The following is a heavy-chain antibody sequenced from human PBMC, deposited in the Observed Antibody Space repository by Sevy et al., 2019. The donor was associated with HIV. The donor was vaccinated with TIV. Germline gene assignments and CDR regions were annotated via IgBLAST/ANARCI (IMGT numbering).Heavy chain of an antibody. CDR2: FDPEDGET. J-gene: IGHJ3*02. V-gene: IGHV1-24*01. CDR1: GYTLTELS. D-gene: IGHD3-22*01. CDR3: ATSPDYYDSSRDAFDI. Sequence: ASVKVSCKVSGYTLTELSIHWVRQAPGKGLEWMGGFDPEDGETIYAQKFQGRVTMTEDTSTDTAYMELSSLRSEDTAVYYSATSPDYYDSSRDAFDIWGQGTMVTVSS.